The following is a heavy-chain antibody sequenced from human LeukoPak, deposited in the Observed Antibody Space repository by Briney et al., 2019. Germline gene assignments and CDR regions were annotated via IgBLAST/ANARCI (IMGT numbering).Heavy chain of an antibody. Sequence: QSGGSLRLSCAASGFTFSSFAMTWVRQAPGKGLEWVSSITGSHGLIYNTDSVKGRFTISRDNSQNTLYLQMNSLRAEDTAVYYCTKDPNGDYVGAFDPWGQGTLVTVSS. J-gene: IGHJ5*02. V-gene: IGHV3-23*01. D-gene: IGHD4-17*01. CDR3: TKDPNGDYVGAFDP. CDR1: GFTFSSFA. CDR2: ITGSHGLI.